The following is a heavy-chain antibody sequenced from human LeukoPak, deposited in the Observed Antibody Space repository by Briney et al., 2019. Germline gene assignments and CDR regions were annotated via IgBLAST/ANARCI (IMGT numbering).Heavy chain of an antibody. J-gene: IGHJ4*02. CDR1: GGSFSGYY. CDR3: ARPLEATVTVPFDY. V-gene: IGHV4-34*01. CDR2: INHSGST. Sequence: SETLSLTCAVYGGSFSGYYWSWIRQPPGKGLEWIGEINHSGSTNYNPSLKSRVTISVDTSRNQFSLKLSSVTAADTAVYFCARPLEATVTVPFDYWGQGILVTVSS. D-gene: IGHD4-17*01.